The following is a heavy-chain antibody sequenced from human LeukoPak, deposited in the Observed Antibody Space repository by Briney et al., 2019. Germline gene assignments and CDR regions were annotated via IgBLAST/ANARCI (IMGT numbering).Heavy chain of an antibody. J-gene: IGHJ4*02. CDR1: GFTFSSYA. CDR2: ISGSGGST. D-gene: IGHD2-2*02. Sequence: GGSLRLSCAASGFTFSSYAMSWVRQAPGKGLEWVSAISGSGGSTYYADSVKGRFTISRDNSKNTLYLQMNSLRAEDTALYYCARAIGVTCISTSCYSFDYWGQGTLVTVSS. V-gene: IGHV3-23*01. CDR3: ARAIGVTCISTSCYSFDY.